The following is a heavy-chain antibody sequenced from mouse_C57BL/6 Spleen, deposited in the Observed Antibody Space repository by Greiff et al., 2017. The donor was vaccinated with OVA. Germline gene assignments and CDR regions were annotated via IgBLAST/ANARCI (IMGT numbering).Heavy chain of an antibody. D-gene: IGHD1-1*01. CDR1: GFTFSDYG. J-gene: IGHJ2*01. CDR2: ISSGSSTN. Sequence: EVQRVESGGGLVKPGGSLKLSCAASGFTFSDYGMHWVRQAPEKGLEWVAYISSGSSTNYYADTVNDRFTISRYNTKNTLFLQLTSLRSENSAMSYCSSPCYGSSFYFDYWGQGTTLTVSS. CDR3: SSPCYGSSFYFDY. V-gene: IGHV5-17*01.